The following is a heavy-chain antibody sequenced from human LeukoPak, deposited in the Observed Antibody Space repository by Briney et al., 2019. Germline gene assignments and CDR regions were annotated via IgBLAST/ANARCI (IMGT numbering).Heavy chain of an antibody. J-gene: IGHJ4*02. V-gene: IGHV3-23*01. D-gene: IGHD2-2*01. CDR2: ISGSGGST. CDR1: GFTFSSYA. CDR3: AKLPIVVVPAAKDYFDY. Sequence: GGSLRLSCAASGFTFSSYAMSWVRQAPGKGLEWVSAISGSGGSTYYADSVKGRFTISRDNSKNTLYLQMNSLRAEDTAVYYCAKLPIVVVPAAKDYFDYWGQGTLVTVSS.